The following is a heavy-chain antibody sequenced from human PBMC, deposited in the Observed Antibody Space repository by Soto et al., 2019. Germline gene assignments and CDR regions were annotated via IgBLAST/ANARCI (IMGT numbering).Heavy chain of an antibody. CDR2: IFYLGSP. V-gene: IGHV4-39*01. Sequence: PSETLSLTCTVSGDSIISSDFYWGWVRQPPGKGLEWIGSIFYLGSPYYNPSLKSRVTMSVDTSKNQFSLRLRSVTAADTALYFCARHSLALRKNNWFDPWGQGIMVTVSS. CDR3: ARHSLALRKNNWFDP. J-gene: IGHJ5*02. D-gene: IGHD3-3*02. CDR1: GDSIISSDFY.